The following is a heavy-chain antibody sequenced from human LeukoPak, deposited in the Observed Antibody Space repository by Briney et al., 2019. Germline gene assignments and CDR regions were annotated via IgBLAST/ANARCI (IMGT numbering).Heavy chain of an antibody. Sequence: PGGSLRLSCAASGFTFSNYGMNWVRQAPGRGLEWVSGISGSGGSTYYADSVKGRFTISRDNSKYTLHLQVNSLRAEDTAIYYCAKKRVLVIPAADFDYWGQGTLVTVSS. CDR3: AKKRVLVIPAADFDY. D-gene: IGHD2-2*01. J-gene: IGHJ4*02. V-gene: IGHV3-23*01. CDR1: GFTFSNYG. CDR2: ISGSGGST.